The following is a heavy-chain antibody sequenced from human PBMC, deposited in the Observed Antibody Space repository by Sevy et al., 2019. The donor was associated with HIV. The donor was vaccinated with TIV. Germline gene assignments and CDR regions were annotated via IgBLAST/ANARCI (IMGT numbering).Heavy chain of an antibody. D-gene: IGHD6-13*01. CDR1: GFTFSSYG. CDR3: ARVGSSWYGWYYYYGMYV. CDR2: IWYDGSNK. V-gene: IGHV3-33*01. Sequence: GGSLRLSCAASGFTFSSYGMHWVRQAPGKGLEWVAVIWYDGSNKYYADSVKGRFTISRDNSKNTLYLQMNSLRAEDTAVYYCARVGSSWYGWYYYYGMYVWGQGTTVTVSS. J-gene: IGHJ6*02.